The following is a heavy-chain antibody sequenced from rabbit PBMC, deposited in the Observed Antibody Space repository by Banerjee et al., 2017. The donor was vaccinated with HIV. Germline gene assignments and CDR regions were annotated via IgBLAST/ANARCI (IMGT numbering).Heavy chain of an antibody. CDR1: GFSFSSGHD. D-gene: IGHD4-2*01. V-gene: IGHV1S45*01. Sequence: QEQLVESGGDLVQPEGSLTLTCTASGFSFSSGHDISWVRQAPGKGLEWIGYINAGSGRTYYANWAKGRFTISKTSSTTVTLQMTSLTVADTATHFCARSDAGSGWAFDPWGPGTLVTVS. J-gene: IGHJ2*01. CDR2: INAGSGRT. CDR3: ARSDAGSGWAFDP.